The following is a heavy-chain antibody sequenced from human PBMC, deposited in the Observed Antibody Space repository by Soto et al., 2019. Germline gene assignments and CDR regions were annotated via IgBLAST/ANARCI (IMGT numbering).Heavy chain of an antibody. D-gene: IGHD3-10*01. CDR2: ISWNSGSI. Sequence: GGSLRLSCAASGFTFDDYAMHWVRQAPGKGLEWVSGISWNSGSIGYADSVKGRFTISRDNAKNSLYLQMNSLRAEDTALYYCAKEGYMVRGVITYYYYYMDVWGKGTTVTVSS. CDR3: AKEGYMVRGVITYYYYYMDV. J-gene: IGHJ6*03. V-gene: IGHV3-9*01. CDR1: GFTFDDYA.